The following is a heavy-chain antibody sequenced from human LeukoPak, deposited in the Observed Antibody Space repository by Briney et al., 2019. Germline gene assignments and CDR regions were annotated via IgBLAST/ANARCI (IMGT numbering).Heavy chain of an antibody. CDR1: GYTFTGYY. Sequence: ASVKVSCKASGYTFTGYYMHWVRQAPGQGLEWMGWINPNSGGTNYEQKFQGRVTMTRDTSISTAYMELSRLRSDDPAVYYCARVEVVATIPFDYWGQGTLVTVSS. CDR2: INPNSGGT. CDR3: ARVEVVATIPFDY. V-gene: IGHV1-2*02. D-gene: IGHD5-12*01. J-gene: IGHJ4*02.